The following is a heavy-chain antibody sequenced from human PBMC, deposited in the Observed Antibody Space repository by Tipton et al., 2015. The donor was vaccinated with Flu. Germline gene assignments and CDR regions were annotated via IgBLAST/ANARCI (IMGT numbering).Heavy chain of an antibody. CDR1: GGSISSYF. Sequence: TLSLTCAVSGGSISSYFWTWIRQSPGKGLEWIGNIYYTGSTSYNPSLKSRVFMSLDTSKTQFSLELRSLSAADTAVYYCARDSATTPRVLACWGQGVLVTVAS. D-gene: IGHD1-14*01. CDR3: ARDSATTPRVLAC. V-gene: IGHV4-59*01. CDR2: IYYTGST. J-gene: IGHJ4*02.